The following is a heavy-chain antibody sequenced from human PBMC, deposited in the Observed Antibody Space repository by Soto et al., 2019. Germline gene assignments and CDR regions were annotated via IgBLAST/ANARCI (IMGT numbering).Heavy chain of an antibody. CDR2: IIPNFGIA. CDR3: ARARRDQRIHLWSPFWFDP. V-gene: IGHV1-69*12. J-gene: IGHJ5*02. CDR1: GGIFSSYV. Sequence: QVQLVQSGAEVKKPGSSVKVSCKASGGIFSSYVISWVRQAPGQGLEWMGGIIPNFGIANYAQKFQGRVTITADEPTSTAYMELSSLRSEDTAVYYCARARRDQRIHLWSPFWFDPWGQGTLVTVSS. D-gene: IGHD5-18*01.